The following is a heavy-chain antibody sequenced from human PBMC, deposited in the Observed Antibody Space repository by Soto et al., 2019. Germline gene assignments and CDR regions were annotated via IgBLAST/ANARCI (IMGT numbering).Heavy chain of an antibody. CDR1: EFTFSTYN. D-gene: IGHD4-4*01. CDR3: VGGVVGSNYYYLDF. CDR2: ITSSSTTI. J-gene: IGHJ4*02. V-gene: IGHV3-48*01. Sequence: GGSLRLSCTASEFTFSTYNMNWVRQAPGKGLEWISYITSSSTTIYYSDSVKGRFTISRDNAKKSVFLQMNSLRAEDTAVYYCVGGVVGSNYYYLDFWGQGTQVTVSS.